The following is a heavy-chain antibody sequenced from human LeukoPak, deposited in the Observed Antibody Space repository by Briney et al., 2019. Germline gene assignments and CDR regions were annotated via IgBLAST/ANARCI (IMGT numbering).Heavy chain of an antibody. CDR2: ISHDGSTT. D-gene: IGHD6-19*01. CDR3: AKELSHYSSRNFAY. V-gene: IGHV3-30*18. Sequence: GRSLRLSCAASGFTFDTYDMTWVRQAAGKGLEWVAAISHDGSTTYYADSVKGRFSISRDNSKNTLYLQMNSLSAEDTAVYYCAKELSHYSSRNFAYWGQGTLVTVSS. J-gene: IGHJ4*02. CDR1: GFTFDTYD.